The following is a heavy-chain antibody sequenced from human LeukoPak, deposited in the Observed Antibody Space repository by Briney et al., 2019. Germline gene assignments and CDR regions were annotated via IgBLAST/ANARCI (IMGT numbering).Heavy chain of an antibody. CDR3: ARAPMGTAPLY. CDR2: MNPVSGKA. D-gene: IGHD1/OR15-1a*01. Sequence: ASVKVSCKASGYTFTNFDINWVRQAPGQGLEWMGWMNPVSGKAGSAQKFQGRVTLTRDTSISTAYMEVSSLRFDDTAFYYCARAPMGTAPLYWGQGTLVTVSS. V-gene: IGHV1-8*01. J-gene: IGHJ4*02. CDR1: GYTFTNFD.